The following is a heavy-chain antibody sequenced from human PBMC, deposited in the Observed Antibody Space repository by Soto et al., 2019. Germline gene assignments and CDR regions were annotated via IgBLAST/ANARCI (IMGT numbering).Heavy chain of an antibody. CDR2: IIPILGIA. V-gene: IGHV1-69*02. CDR3: ASSITGTTWVGQKRQNYFDY. Sequence: GASVKVSCKASGGTFSSYTISWVRQAPGQGLEWMGRIIPILGIANYAQKFQGRVTITADKSTSTAYMELSSLRSEDTAVYYCASSITGTTWVGQKRQNYFDYWGQGTLVTVSS. J-gene: IGHJ4*02. D-gene: IGHD1-7*01. CDR1: GGTFSSYT.